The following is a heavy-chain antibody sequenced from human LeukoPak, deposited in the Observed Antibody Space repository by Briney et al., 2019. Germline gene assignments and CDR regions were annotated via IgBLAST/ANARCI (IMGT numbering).Heavy chain of an antibody. D-gene: IGHD2-15*01. Sequence: GGSLRLFCAASGFTFSRYWMTWVRQAPGKGLEWVANMNQEGSEKYYVDSVKGRFTISRDNAKNSLYLQMNSLRAEDTAVYYCARDRYCSSWGQGTTVTVSS. CDR2: MNQEGSEK. CDR3: ARDRYCSS. V-gene: IGHV3-7*05. CDR1: GFTFSRYW. J-gene: IGHJ6*02.